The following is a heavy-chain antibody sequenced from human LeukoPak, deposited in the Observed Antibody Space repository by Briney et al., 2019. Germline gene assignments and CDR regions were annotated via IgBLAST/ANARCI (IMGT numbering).Heavy chain of an antibody. J-gene: IGHJ4*01. CDR2: INHGGST. Sequence: PAETLSLTCAVYGGSFSGYCWSWIRQPPGKGLEWVGEINHGGSTNYNASLKSRGTISLDKAKNQFSLKLISVTAANTAVYYCARGPRIAAANHSDNWGHGTLVTVSS. V-gene: IGHV4-34*01. D-gene: IGHD6-13*01. CDR1: GGSFSGYC. CDR3: ARGPRIAAANHSDN.